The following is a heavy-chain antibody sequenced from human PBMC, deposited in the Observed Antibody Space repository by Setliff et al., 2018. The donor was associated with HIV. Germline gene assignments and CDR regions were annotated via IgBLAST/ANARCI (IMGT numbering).Heavy chain of an antibody. CDR2: IKQDGSEK. CDR1: GFTFSSYW. CDR3: AKPTTVVTSYYFDS. J-gene: IGHJ4*02. D-gene: IGHD4-17*01. Sequence: GGSLRLSCAASGFTFSSYWMSWVRQAPGKGLEWVANIKQDGSEKYYVDSVKGRFTIFRDNSKNPLYLQMNSLTTEDTAVYYCAKPTTVVTSYYFDSWGQGTQVTVS. V-gene: IGHV3-7*01.